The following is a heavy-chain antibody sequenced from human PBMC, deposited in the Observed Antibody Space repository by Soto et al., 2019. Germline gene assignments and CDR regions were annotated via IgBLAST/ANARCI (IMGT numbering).Heavy chain of an antibody. D-gene: IGHD3-3*01. CDR1: GGSISSGGYY. J-gene: IGHJ6*02. Sequence: PSETLSLTSTVSGGSISSGGYYWSWIRQHPGKGQEWIGYIYYSGSTYYNPSLKSRVTISVDTSKNQFSLKLSSVTAADTAVYYCARVVREITIFGVVINLHGMDVWGQGTTVTV. CDR3: ARVVREITIFGVVINLHGMDV. V-gene: IGHV4-31*03. CDR2: IYYSGST.